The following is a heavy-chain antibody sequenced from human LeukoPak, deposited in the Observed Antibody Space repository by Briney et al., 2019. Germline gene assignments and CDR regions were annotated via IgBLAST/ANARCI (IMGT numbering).Heavy chain of an antibody. D-gene: IGHD6-19*01. CDR3: AREASAVAGSYYYYGMDV. Sequence: ASVKVSCTASGGTFSSYAISWVRRAPGQGLEWMGRIIPILGIANYAQKFQGRVTITADKSTSTAYMELSSLRSEDTAVYYCAREASAVAGSYYYYGMDVWGQGTTVTVSS. CDR2: IIPILGIA. CDR1: GGTFSSYA. J-gene: IGHJ6*02. V-gene: IGHV1-69*04.